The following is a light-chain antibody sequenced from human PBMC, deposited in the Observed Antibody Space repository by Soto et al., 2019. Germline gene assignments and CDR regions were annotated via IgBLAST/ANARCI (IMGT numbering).Light chain of an antibody. J-gene: IGKJ1*01. V-gene: IGKV3-20*01. CDR2: GAS. Sequence: EIVMTQSPATLSVSPGERATLSCRASQSVSTNLAWYQQKPGQAPRLLIHGASIRATGIPDRFSGGGSGTDFTLTISRLEPEDFAVYYCQQYGRSPTTFGQGTKVDIK. CDR1: QSVSTN. CDR3: QQYGRSPTT.